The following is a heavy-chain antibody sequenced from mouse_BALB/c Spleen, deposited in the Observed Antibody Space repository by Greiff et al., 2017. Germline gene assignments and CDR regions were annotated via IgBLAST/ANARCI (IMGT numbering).Heavy chain of an antibody. Sequence: EVKLMESGGGLVKPGGSLKLSCAASGFTFSSYAMSWVRQTPEKRLEWVASISSGGSTYYPDSVKGRFTISRDNARNILYLQMSSLRSEDTAMYYCARERILLRFAYWGQGTLVTVSA. J-gene: IGHJ3*01. CDR1: GFTFSSYA. CDR3: ARERILLRFAY. V-gene: IGHV5-6-5*01. D-gene: IGHD1-1*01. CDR2: ISSGGST.